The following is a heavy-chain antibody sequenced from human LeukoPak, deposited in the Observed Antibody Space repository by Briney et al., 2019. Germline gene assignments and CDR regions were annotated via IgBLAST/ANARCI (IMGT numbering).Heavy chain of an antibody. CDR3: TKDLSALQRAGDETTVTEGY. CDR1: GFTFSSYA. D-gene: IGHD4-17*01. J-gene: IGHJ4*02. CDR2: ITNDGTT. Sequence: PGGCLRLSCTASGFTFSSYAMNWVRQAPGKGLDWVSVITNDGTTYYADSVKGRFTISRDNSKSTLFLQMNSLRAEDTAIYYCTKDLSALQRAGDETTVTEGYWGQGTLVTVSS. V-gene: IGHV3-23*01.